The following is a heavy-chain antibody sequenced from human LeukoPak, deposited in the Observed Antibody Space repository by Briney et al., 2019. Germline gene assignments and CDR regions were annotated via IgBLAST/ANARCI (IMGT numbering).Heavy chain of an antibody. Sequence: GGSLRLSCAASGFTFSSYAMDWVRQAPGKGLEWVTIISYDGSNKYYADYVKGRFTISRDNSKNTLYLQMNSLRAEDTAVYYCAKPGGSHAYYYYYYMDVWGKGTTVTVSS. CDR2: ISYDGSNK. V-gene: IGHV3-30*04. CDR1: GFTFSSYA. J-gene: IGHJ6*03. D-gene: IGHD1-26*01. CDR3: AKPGGSHAYYYYYYMDV.